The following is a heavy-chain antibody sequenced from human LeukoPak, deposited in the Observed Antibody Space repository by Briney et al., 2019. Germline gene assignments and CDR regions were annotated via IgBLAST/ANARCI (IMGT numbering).Heavy chain of an antibody. CDR3: AKDRSQLVPNYFDY. Sequence: GGSLRLSCAASGFTFSSYGMHWVRQAPGKGLEWVAFIRYDGSNKYYADSVKGRFTISRDNSKNTLYLQMNSLRAEDTAVYYCAKDRSQLVPNYFDYWGRGTLVTVSS. D-gene: IGHD6-13*01. J-gene: IGHJ4*02. V-gene: IGHV3-30*02. CDR1: GFTFSSYG. CDR2: IRYDGSNK.